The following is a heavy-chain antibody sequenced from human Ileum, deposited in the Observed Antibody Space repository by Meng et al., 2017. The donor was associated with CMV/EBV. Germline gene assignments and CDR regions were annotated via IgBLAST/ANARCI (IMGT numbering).Heavy chain of an antibody. CDR2: IHHTGIT. V-gene: IGHV4-4*02. D-gene: IGHD3-16*01. CDR3: ARVWGNFFDY. Sequence: LSCVVLGGSVSSDDWWGWVRQPPGKGLEWIGEIHHTGITNYKSSLKSRVTISVDKSKNQFSLKLNSVTAADTAVYYCARVWGNFFDYWGQGTLVTVSS. CDR1: GGSVSSDDW. J-gene: IGHJ4*02.